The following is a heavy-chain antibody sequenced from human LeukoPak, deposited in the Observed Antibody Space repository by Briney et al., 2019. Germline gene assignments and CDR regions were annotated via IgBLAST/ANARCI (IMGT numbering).Heavy chain of an antibody. CDR1: GYTFTGYY. V-gene: IGHV1-2*02. D-gene: IGHD1-1*01. CDR2: INPNSGGT. CDR3: ASRGPGYYFDY. J-gene: IGHJ4*02. Sequence: RASVKVSCKASGYTFTGYYMHWVRQAPGQGLEWMGWINPNSGGTNNAQKFQGRVTMTRETPIRTAYMGLSRLRADDTAVYYSASRGPGYYFDYWGQGTLVTVSS.